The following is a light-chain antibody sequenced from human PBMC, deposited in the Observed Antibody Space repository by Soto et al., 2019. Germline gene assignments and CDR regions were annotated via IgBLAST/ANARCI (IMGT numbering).Light chain of an antibody. V-gene: IGLV1-44*01. CDR3: ATWDDGRNGYV. J-gene: IGLJ1*01. CDR1: TSNIGSNT. Sequence: QSVLTQPPSASRTPGQRVTISASGSTSNIGSNTVSWYQQLAGTDPQILIYDNDERPSGGPVRFSGSKSATSAALVISCRQSDDEGDYYCATWDDGRNGYVFGPGTKLTVL. CDR2: DND.